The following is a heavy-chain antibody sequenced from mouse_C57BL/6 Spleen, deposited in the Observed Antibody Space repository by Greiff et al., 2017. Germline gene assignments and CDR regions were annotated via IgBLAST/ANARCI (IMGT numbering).Heavy chain of an antibody. Sequence: EVKLMESGPGLVKPSQSLSLTCSVTGYSITSGYYWNWIRQFPGNKLEWMGYISYDGSNNYNPSLTNRISITRDTSKNQFFLKLNSVTTEDTATYYCAREGGNLMAYWGQGTLVTVSA. CDR3: AREGGNLMAY. J-gene: IGHJ3*01. CDR1: GYSITSGYY. V-gene: IGHV3-6*01. CDR2: ISYDGSN.